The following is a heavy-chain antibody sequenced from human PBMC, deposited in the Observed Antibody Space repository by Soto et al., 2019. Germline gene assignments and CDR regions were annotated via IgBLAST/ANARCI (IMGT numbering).Heavy chain of an antibody. CDR1: GYTFTSYA. Sequence: ASVKVSCKASGYTFTSYAIHWVRQAPGQRLEWMGWINAGNGNTKYSQKFQGRVTITRDTSASTAYMELSSLRSEDTAVYYCASSSSGWLKYYYYYGMDVWGQGTTVTVS. V-gene: IGHV1-3*01. CDR3: ASSSSGWLKYYYYYGMDV. CDR2: INAGNGNT. J-gene: IGHJ6*02. D-gene: IGHD6-19*01.